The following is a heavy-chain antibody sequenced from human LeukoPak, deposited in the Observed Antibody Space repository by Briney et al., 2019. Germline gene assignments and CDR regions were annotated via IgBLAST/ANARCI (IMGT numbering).Heavy chain of an antibody. V-gene: IGHV4-4*07. CDR2: IYTSGST. J-gene: IGHJ5*02. CDR3: ARARCSAWFDP. D-gene: IGHD2-2*01. Sequence: SETLSLTCTVSGGSISSYYWRWLRQPAGKGLEWIGRIYTSGSTNYNPSLKSRVTMSVDTSKNQFSLKMSSVTAAAAAAYYCARARCSAWFDPSGQGNLVTVS. CDR1: GGSISSYY.